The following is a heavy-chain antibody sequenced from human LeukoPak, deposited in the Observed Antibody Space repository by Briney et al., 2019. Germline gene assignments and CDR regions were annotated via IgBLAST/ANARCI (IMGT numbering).Heavy chain of an antibody. CDR1: GGSFTSFY. D-gene: IGHD3-10*01. CDR2: FFSSGNT. CDR3: ARYSGIYGNDY. Sequence: SETLSLTCTVSGGSFTSFYWSWIRQPAGKGLEWIGRFFSSGNTNYNPSFKSRASISVDKSKNQLSLKLTSVTAADTAVYYCARYSGIYGNDYWGQGTLVSVSS. J-gene: IGHJ4*02. V-gene: IGHV4-4*07.